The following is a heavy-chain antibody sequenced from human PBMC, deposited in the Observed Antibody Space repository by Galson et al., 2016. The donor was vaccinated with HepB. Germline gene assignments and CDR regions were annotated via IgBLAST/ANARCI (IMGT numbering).Heavy chain of an antibody. Sequence: SVKVSCKASGYTFTSYYLHWVRQAPGQGLEWMGTIIPGGDSGTDVQKFQGRLTMTTDTSTSTVYMELSSLRPEDTAVYYCARGGYNRGGYWGQGTLVTVSS. V-gene: IGHV1-46*01. D-gene: IGHD6-19*01. CDR1: GYTFTSYY. J-gene: IGHJ4*02. CDR3: ARGGYNRGGY. CDR2: IIPGGDSG.